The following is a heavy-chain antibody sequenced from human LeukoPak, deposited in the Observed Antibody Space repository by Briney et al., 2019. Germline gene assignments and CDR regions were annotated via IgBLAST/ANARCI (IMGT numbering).Heavy chain of an antibody. J-gene: IGHJ6*02. CDR3: ARGSTSCYRGPCYGMDV. Sequence: PSETLSLTCTVSGASISSYYYNWIRQTAGGGLEWIGRLYISGSTDYNPSLKSRVTISVDTSNNQFSLKLNSVTAADTAVYYCARGSTSCYRGPCYGMDVWGQGTTVTVSS. D-gene: IGHD2-2*01. CDR2: LYISGST. CDR1: GASISSYY. V-gene: IGHV4-4*07.